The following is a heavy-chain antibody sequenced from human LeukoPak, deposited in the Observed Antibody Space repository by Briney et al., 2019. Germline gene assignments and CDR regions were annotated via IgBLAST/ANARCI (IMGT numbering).Heavy chain of an antibody. D-gene: IGHD1-26*01. Sequence: GGSLRLSCAASRFTFSDYTIHWVHQAPGKRLQSVSAITSNGAYTHYADSVKGKFTISRDNSRNAVFLQMGGLRIEDMAVYYCARVKMGATVSDYYYYYMDVWGKGTTVTVSS. J-gene: IGHJ6*03. CDR3: ARVKMGATVSDYYYYYMDV. V-gene: IGHV3-64*02. CDR2: ITSNGAYT. CDR1: RFTFSDYT.